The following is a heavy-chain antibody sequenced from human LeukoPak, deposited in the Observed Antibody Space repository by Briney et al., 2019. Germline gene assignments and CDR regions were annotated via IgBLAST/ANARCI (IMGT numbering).Heavy chain of an antibody. J-gene: IGHJ5*02. Sequence: PGGSLRLSCAASGFIFSSYGMHWVRQAPGKGLEWVAFIRYDGSNKYYADSVKGRLTISRDNSKNTMYLQMNSLRAEDTAVYYCARDLGQYYDTSDNWFDPWGQGTLVTVSS. CDR1: GFIFSSYG. V-gene: IGHV3-30*02. D-gene: IGHD3-22*01. CDR2: IRYDGSNK. CDR3: ARDLGQYYDTSDNWFDP.